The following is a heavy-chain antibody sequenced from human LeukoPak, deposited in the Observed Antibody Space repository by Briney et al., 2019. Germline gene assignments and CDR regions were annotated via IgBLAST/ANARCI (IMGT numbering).Heavy chain of an antibody. CDR2: IGGSGTST. V-gene: IGHV3-23*01. J-gene: IGHJ3*02. Sequence: GGSLRLSRAASGFIFSSYATSRVRQAPGKGLEWVSVIGGSGTSTYYADSVKGRFTISRDNSKNMLYLQMNSLRVEDTAIYYCAKVSVVAGRNAFDIWGQGTMVTVSS. CDR1: GFIFSSYA. CDR3: AKVSVVAGRNAFDI. D-gene: IGHD3-22*01.